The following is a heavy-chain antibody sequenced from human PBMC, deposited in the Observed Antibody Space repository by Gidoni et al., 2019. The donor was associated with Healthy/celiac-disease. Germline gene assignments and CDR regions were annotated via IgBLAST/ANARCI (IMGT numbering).Heavy chain of an antibody. Sequence: QVQLVQSGAAVQKPGSSVKVSCKSSGVTFSSYAISWVRQAPGQGLEWMGGILPIFGTANYAKKCQGRGTITADESTSTAYMELSSLRSEDTAVYYCASPGNRVDTAFGDWGQGTLVTVSS. J-gene: IGHJ4*02. D-gene: IGHD5-18*01. CDR3: ASPGNRVDTAFGD. V-gene: IGHV1-69*01. CDR1: GVTFSSYA. CDR2: ILPIFGTA.